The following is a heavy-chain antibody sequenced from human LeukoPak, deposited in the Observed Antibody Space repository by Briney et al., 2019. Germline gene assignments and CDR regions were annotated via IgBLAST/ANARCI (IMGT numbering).Heavy chain of an antibody. CDR1: GDSVSSNSAT. D-gene: IGHD1-7*01. CDR2: TYYWSKWYY. V-gene: IGHV6-1*01. J-gene: IGHJ4*02. CDR3: ARSKNYAFDF. Sequence: SQSLSLTCAISGDSVSSNSATWNWIRQSPSRGLEWLGKTYYWSKWYYDYAISVKSRITIKPDTSRNQFSLQLDSVTPDDTAMYFCARSKNYAFDFWGPGVLVTVSS.